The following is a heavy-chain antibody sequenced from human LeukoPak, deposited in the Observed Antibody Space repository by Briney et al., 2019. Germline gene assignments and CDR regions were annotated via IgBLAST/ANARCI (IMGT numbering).Heavy chain of an antibody. Sequence: SVKVSCKASGYTFTTSTMHWARQVPGQRLEWMGCINVGNDNTEFSERFQGRVTITRDTSASTVYMELNSLTSEDTAVYYCAKGYNYGSWRVDYWGQGTLVTVSS. V-gene: IGHV1-3*01. CDR1: GYTFTTST. CDR3: AKGYNYGSWRVDY. D-gene: IGHD3-10*01. CDR2: INVGNDNT. J-gene: IGHJ4*02.